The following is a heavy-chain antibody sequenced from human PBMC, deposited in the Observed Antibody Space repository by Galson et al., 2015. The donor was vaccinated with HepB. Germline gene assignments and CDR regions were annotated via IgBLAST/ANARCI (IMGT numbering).Heavy chain of an antibody. CDR2: IIPIFGTA. V-gene: IGHV1-69*13. Sequence: SVKVSCKASGGTFSSYAISWVRQAPGQGLEWMGGIIPIFGTANYAQKFQGRVTITADESTSTAYMELSSLRSEDTAVYYCARSAPVPQSPSPFGGNYGMDVWGQGTTVTVSS. CDR1: GGTFSSYA. J-gene: IGHJ6*02. CDR3: ARSAPVPQSPSPFGGNYGMDV. D-gene: IGHD3-16*01.